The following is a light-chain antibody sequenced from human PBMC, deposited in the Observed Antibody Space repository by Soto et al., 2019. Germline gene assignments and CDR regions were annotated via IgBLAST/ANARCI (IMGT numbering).Light chain of an antibody. CDR1: QSVSSSY. Sequence: EIVLTQSPGTLSLSPGERATLSCRASQSVSSSYLAWYQQKPGQAPRLLIYGASTRATGIPDRFSGSGSGTEFTFTISRLESEDFAMYFCQQYSSSPFTFGGGTKVEIK. V-gene: IGKV3-20*01. CDR2: GAS. J-gene: IGKJ4*01. CDR3: QQYSSSPFT.